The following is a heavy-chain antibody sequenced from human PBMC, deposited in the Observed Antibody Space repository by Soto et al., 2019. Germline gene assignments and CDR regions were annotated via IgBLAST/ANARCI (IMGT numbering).Heavy chain of an antibody. Sequence: SVKVSCKASGATFSSYAISWVRQAPGQGLEWMGGIIPIFGTANYAQKFQGRVTITADKSTSTAYMELSSLRSEDTAVYYCASVDTAMVDAFDIWGQGTMVTVSS. CDR3: ASVDTAMVDAFDI. CDR2: IIPIFGTA. J-gene: IGHJ3*02. V-gene: IGHV1-69*06. D-gene: IGHD5-18*01. CDR1: GATFSSYA.